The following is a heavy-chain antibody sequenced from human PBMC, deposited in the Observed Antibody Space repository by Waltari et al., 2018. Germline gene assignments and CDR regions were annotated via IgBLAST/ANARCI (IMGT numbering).Heavy chain of an antibody. CDR1: GFTVNNHY. Sequence: VQLVESGGGLIQPGGSLSVSCAASGFTVNNHYMIWFRQAPGKGLEWVSLIFIVGNTFYADSVRVRFTSSRDSSKNTLYLQMNSRRTEDTTVYYFASSPNEGYWGQGTLVTVSS. J-gene: IGHJ4*02. D-gene: IGHD1-1*01. CDR3: ASSPNEGY. CDR2: IFIVGNT. V-gene: IGHV3-53*01.